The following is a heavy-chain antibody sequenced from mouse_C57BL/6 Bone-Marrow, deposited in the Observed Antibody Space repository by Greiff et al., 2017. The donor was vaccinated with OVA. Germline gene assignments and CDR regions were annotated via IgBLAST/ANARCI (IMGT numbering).Heavy chain of an antibody. J-gene: IGHJ2*01. CDR1: GYTFTSYW. CDR3: ARGGAFDY. CDR2: ISPYDSYT. V-gene: IGHV1-69*01. Sequence: QVQLEQPGAELMMPGASVKLSCKASGYTFTSYWMHWVKPRPGQGLEWLGEISPYDSYTNYNQKFKGKSTLTVDNASSTAYMQLSSLTSEDSAVYDGARGGAFDYGGQGTTLTVSA.